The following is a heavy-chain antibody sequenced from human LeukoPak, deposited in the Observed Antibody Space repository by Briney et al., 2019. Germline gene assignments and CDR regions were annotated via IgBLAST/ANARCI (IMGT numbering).Heavy chain of an antibody. CDR2: INHGGVT. Sequence: PSETLSLTCGVDGGSLSGYYWSWIRQSPGTGLEWIGEINHGGVTSYNPSLESRVTISIDTSKNQFSLNLRAVTAADTAVYYCARAPEVKRQRQRVNWFDPWGQGTLVTVSS. CDR1: GGSLSGYY. J-gene: IGHJ5*02. V-gene: IGHV4-34*01. CDR3: ARAPEVKRQRQRVNWFDP. D-gene: IGHD1-1*01.